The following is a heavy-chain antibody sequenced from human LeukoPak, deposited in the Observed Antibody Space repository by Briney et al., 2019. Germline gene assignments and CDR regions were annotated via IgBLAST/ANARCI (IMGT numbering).Heavy chain of an antibody. CDR1: GGSISSGSYY. J-gene: IGHJ4*02. D-gene: IGHD4-17*01. V-gene: IGHV4-61*02. CDR2: IYTSGST. Sequence: SQTLSLTCTVSGGSISSGSYYWSWIRQPAGKGLEWIGRIYTSGSTDYNPSLKSRVTISVDTSKNQFSLKLSSVTAADTAVYYCARDPYGDYVDYWGQGTLVTVSS. CDR3: ARDPYGDYVDY.